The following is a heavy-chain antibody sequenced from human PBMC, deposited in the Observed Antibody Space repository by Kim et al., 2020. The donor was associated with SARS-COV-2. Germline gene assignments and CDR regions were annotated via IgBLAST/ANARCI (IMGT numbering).Heavy chain of an antibody. CDR1: GFTFSASV. Sequence: GGSLRLSCAASGFTFSASVMRWVRQAPGKGLRWVSTITESGGTTFYADSAKGRFTITRDNSKDMLYLQMNSLRVEATAVYFCVKDHDWSFHYWGQGSLVT. V-gene: IGHV3-23*01. CDR3: VKDHDWSFHY. J-gene: IGHJ4*02. D-gene: IGHD3-9*01. CDR2: ITESGGTT.